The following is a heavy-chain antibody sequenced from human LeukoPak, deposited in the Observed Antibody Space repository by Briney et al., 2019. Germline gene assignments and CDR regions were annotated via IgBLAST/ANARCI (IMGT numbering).Heavy chain of an antibody. J-gene: IGHJ6*02. CDR1: GFTFSSYW. CDR2: IKQDGSEK. D-gene: IGHD3-10*01. Sequence: QPGGSLRLSCAASGFTFSSYWMSWVRQAPGKGLEWVANIKQDGSEKYYVDSVKGRFTISRDNAKNSLYLQMNSLRAEDTAVYYCARFGSGTYYYYGMDVWGQGTTVTVSS. CDR3: ARFGSGTYYYYGMDV. V-gene: IGHV3-7*01.